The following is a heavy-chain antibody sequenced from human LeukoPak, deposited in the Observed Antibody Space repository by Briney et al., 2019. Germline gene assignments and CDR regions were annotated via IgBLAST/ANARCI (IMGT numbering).Heavy chain of an antibody. CDR3: AKDPKYYDYVWGSYRYTGESDY. D-gene: IGHD3-16*02. CDR1: GFTFSSYA. CDR2: ISGSGGST. Sequence: GSLRLSCAASGFTFSSYAMSWVRQAPGKGLEWVSAISGSGGSTYYADSVKGRFTISRDNSKNTLYLQMNSLRAEDTAVYYCAKDPKYYDYVWGSYRYTGESDYWGQGTLVTVSS. V-gene: IGHV3-23*01. J-gene: IGHJ4*02.